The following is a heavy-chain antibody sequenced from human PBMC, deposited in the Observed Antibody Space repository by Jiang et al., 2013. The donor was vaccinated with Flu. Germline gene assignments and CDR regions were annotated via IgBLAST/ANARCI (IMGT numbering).Heavy chain of an antibody. CDR2: IIPILATE. J-gene: IGHJ4*02. Sequence: EWMGGIIPILATENYAQKFQGRVTITADESTSSAYMELSSLRSDDTAVYYCARATGRRVIGSSGYYPYYFDYWGQGTLVTVSS. V-gene: IGHV1-69*01. CDR3: ARATGRRVIGSSGYYPYYFDY. D-gene: IGHD3-22*01.